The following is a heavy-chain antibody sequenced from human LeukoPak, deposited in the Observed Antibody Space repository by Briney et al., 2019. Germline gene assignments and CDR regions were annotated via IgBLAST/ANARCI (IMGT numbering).Heavy chain of an antibody. Sequence: KSSETLSLTCAVYGGSFSGYYGSWIRQPPGKGLEWIGEINHSGSTNYNPSLKSRVTISVDTSKNQFSLKLSSVTAADTAVYYCARVTRWSGYYDYWGQGTLVTVSS. CDR2: INHSGST. D-gene: IGHD3-3*01. CDR1: GGSFSGYY. J-gene: IGHJ4*02. V-gene: IGHV4-34*01. CDR3: ARVTRWSGYYDY.